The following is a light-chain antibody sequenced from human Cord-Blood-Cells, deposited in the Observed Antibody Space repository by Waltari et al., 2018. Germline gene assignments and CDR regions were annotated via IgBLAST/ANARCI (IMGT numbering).Light chain of an antibody. CDR3: MQALQTPWT. V-gene: IGKV2-28*01. CDR1: PSLLHSNGYNY. Sequence: DLVMTQFPLSLPVTPGEPASLSSSSSPSLLHSNGYNYLVWYLQKPGQSPQLLIYLGSNRASGVPDRFSGRGSGKDFTLKISRVEAEDVGVYYCMQALQTPWTFGQGTKVEIK. J-gene: IGKJ1*01. CDR2: LGS.